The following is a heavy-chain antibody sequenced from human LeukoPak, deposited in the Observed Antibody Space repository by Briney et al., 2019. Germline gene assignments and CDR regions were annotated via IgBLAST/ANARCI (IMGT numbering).Heavy chain of an antibody. CDR1: GGSISSSSFY. CDR3: ATSNVYSGYIDY. CDR2: IYYSGST. V-gene: IGHV4-39*01. J-gene: IGHJ4*02. D-gene: IGHD1-26*01. Sequence: PSETLSLTCTVSGGSISSSSFYWGWIRQPPGKGLEWIGSIYYSGSTYYNPSLKSRVTISVDTSKNQFSLKLSSVTAADTAVYYCATSNVYSGYIDYWGQGTLVTVSS.